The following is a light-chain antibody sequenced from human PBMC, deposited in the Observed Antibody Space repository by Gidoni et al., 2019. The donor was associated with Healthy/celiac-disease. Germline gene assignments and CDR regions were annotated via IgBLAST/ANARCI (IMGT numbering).Light chain of an antibody. Sequence: SYELTPPPSVSVSPGQTARITCSGDALPKQYAYWYQQKPGQAPVLVIYKDSERPSGIPERFSGSSSGTTVTLTISGVQAEDEADYYCQSADSSGIAVFGGGTKLTVL. J-gene: IGLJ3*02. V-gene: IGLV3-25*03. CDR1: ALPKQY. CDR2: KDS. CDR3: QSADSSGIAV.